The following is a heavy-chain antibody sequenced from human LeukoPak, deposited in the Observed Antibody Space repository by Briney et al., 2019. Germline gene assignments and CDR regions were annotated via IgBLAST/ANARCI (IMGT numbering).Heavy chain of an antibody. Sequence: SETLSLTCTVSGASISSYYWSWIRQPPGKGLEWIGYISYSGSTNYNPSLKSRVTISADTSKNQVSLTLSSVTAADTAVYYCARHPELFFFDYWGQGTLVTVSS. J-gene: IGHJ4*02. D-gene: IGHD3-10*01. CDR3: ARHPELFFFDY. V-gene: IGHV4-59*08. CDR1: GASISSYY. CDR2: ISYSGST.